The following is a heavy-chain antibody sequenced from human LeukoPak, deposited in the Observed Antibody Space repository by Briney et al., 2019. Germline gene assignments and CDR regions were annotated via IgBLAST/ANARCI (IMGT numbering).Heavy chain of an antibody. V-gene: IGHV3-9*01. CDR3: ARSSTQGGFDP. CDR1: GFTFDDYA. D-gene: IGHD2-2*01. CDR2: LSWNSGSI. J-gene: IGHJ5*02. Sequence: GRSLRLSCAASGFTFDDYAMHWVRQAPGKGLEWVSGLSWNSGSITYADSVKGRFTISRDNAKNSLYLQMNSLRAEDTALYHCARSSTQGGFDPWGQGTLVTVSS.